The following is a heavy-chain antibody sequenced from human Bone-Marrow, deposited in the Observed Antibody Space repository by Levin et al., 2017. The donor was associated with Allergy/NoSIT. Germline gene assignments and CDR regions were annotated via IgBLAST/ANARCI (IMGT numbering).Heavy chain of an antibody. CDR2: IHSSGST. CDR3: ARVSAAGGTRLFDD. V-gene: IGHV4-61*08. Sequence: SETLSLTCSVSGGSVTSGDYYWSWIRKPPGKGLEWIGFIHSSGSTNYIPSLKSRVTMSHATSKNQLSLSLTSVTAADTAIYYCARVSAAGGTRLFDDWGQGTLVTVSS. J-gene: IGHJ4*02. CDR1: GGSVTSGDYY. D-gene: IGHD6-13*01.